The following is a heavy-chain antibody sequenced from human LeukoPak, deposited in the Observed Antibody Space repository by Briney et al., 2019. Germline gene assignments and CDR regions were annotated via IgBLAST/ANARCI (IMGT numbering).Heavy chain of an antibody. CDR2: ISNNGGYT. CDR3: ARDGGSGNYFIDY. J-gene: IGHJ4*02. D-gene: IGHD3-10*01. V-gene: IGHV3-23*01. CDR1: GFTFSSSA. Sequence: GGSLRLSCAASGFTFSSSAMSWVRQAPGKGLEWVSAISNNGGYTYYADSVQGRFTISRDNSKSTLCLQMNSLRAEDTAVYYCARDGGSGNYFIDYWGQGTLVTVSS.